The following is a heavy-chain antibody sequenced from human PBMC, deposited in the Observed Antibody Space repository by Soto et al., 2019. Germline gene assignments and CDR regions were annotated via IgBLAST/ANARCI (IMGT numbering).Heavy chain of an antibody. V-gene: IGHV3-23*01. J-gene: IGHJ4*02. Sequence: GGSLRLSCAASGFTFSSYAMSWVRQAPGKGLEWVSAITGSGDSTYYADSVKGRFTVSRDNSKNTLYLQMNSLRAEDTAVYYFANVFVFTIGEDFDYLGVATLVTVS. CDR2: ITGSGDST. CDR1: GFTFSSYA. CDR3: ANVFVFTIGEDFDY. D-gene: IGHD3-3*01.